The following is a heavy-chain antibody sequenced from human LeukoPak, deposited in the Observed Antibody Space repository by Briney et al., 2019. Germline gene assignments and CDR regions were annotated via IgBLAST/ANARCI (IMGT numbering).Heavy chain of an antibody. CDR3: ARHGGFYFDY. V-gene: IGHV4-59*08. J-gene: IGHJ4*02. D-gene: IGHD3-16*01. CDR2: IYYSGST. CDR1: GGSISSYY. Sequence: PSETLSLTCTVSGGSISSYYWSWIRQPPGKGLEWIGYIYYSGSTNNNPSLKSRVTISLDTSKNQFSLKLSSVTAADMAVYYCARHGGFYFDYWGQRALVTVSS.